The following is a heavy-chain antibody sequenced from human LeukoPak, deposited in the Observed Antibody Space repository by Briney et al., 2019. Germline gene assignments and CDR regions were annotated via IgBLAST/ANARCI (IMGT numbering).Heavy chain of an antibody. V-gene: IGHV3-30*18. Sequence: GGSLRLSCAASGFTFSSYGMHWVRQAPGKGLEWVAVISYDGSNKYYADSVKGRFTISRDNSKNTLYLQMNSLRAEDTAVYYCAKGMSSGWYLVPDYWGQGTLVTVSS. J-gene: IGHJ4*02. CDR3: AKGMSSGWYLVPDY. CDR2: ISYDGSNK. D-gene: IGHD6-19*01. CDR1: GFTFSSYG.